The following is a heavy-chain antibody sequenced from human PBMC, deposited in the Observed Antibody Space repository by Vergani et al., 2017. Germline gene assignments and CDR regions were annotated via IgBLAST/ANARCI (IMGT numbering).Heavy chain of an antibody. V-gene: IGHV4-59*01. CDR3: ARAGAFDS. Sequence: QVQLQESGPGLVKPSETLSLTCTVSGGSISSYYWSWIRQPPGKGLEWIGYIYYSGSTNYNPSLKSRVTISVDTSKNQFSLKLSSVTAADTAVYYCARAGAFDSWGQGTMVTVSS. J-gene: IGHJ3*02. CDR2: IYYSGST. CDR1: GGSISSYY.